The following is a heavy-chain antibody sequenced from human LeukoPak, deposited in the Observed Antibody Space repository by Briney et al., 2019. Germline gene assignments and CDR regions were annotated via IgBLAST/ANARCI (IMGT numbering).Heavy chain of an antibody. Sequence: ASVKVSCKASGYTLTSYGISWGRQAPGQGLEWMGWISAYNGNTNYAQKLQGRVTMTTDTSTSTAYMELRSLRSDDTAVYYCARDEYHYYDSSGYYPPFDYWGQGTLVTVSS. J-gene: IGHJ4*02. D-gene: IGHD3-22*01. CDR2: ISAYNGNT. V-gene: IGHV1-18*01. CDR1: GYTLTSYG. CDR3: ARDEYHYYDSSGYYPPFDY.